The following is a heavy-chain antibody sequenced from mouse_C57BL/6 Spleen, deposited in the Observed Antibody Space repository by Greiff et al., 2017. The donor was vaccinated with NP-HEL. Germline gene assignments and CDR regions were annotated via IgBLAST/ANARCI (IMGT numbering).Heavy chain of an antibody. J-gene: IGHJ1*03. Sequence: DVHLVESGGGLVQPGGSMKLSCVASGFTFSNYWMNWVRQSPEKGLEWVAQIRLKSDNYATHYAESVKGRFTISRDDSKSSVYLQMNNLRAEDTGIYYCTVGSWYFDVWGTGTTVTVSS. V-gene: IGHV6-3*01. CDR2: IRLKSDNYAT. CDR3: TVGSWYFDV. CDR1: GFTFSNYW.